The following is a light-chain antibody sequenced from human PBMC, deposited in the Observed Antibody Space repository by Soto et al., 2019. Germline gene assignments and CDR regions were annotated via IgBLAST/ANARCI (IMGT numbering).Light chain of an antibody. CDR1: QFFGSY. CDR2: DAS. Sequence: EMVLTQSPATLSLSPGETATLSCRASQFFGSYLAWYQQRPGQAPRLLIYDASNRATDIPARFSGSGSGTDFSLTISSLEPEDFGVFYCQQRTNWLYTFGQGTKVEIK. CDR3: QQRTNWLYT. V-gene: IGKV3-11*01. J-gene: IGKJ2*01.